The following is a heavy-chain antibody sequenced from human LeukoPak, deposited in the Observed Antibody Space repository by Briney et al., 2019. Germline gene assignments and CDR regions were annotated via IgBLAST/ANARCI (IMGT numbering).Heavy chain of an antibody. Sequence: PGESLTLTCAASGCTFSSYWLRWVRQAPGKGLVWISRINSDGSSTSYADSVKGRFTISRDNAKNTLYVQLNSLRAEDTAVYYCARDRVYRSSTPSCYLDAFDMWGQGTMVTVPS. CDR1: GCTFSSYW. J-gene: IGHJ3*02. CDR3: ARDRVYRSSTPSCYLDAFDM. D-gene: IGHD2-2*01. V-gene: IGHV3-74*01. CDR2: INSDGSST.